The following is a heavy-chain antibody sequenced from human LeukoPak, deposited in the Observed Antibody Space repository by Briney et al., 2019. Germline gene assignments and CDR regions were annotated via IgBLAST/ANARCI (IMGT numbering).Heavy chain of an antibody. CDR3: ARGGRYYDSSGYSL. J-gene: IGHJ4*02. D-gene: IGHD3-22*01. CDR2: IGTAGDT. CDR1: GFTSSSYD. V-gene: IGHV3-13*01. Sequence: GGSLRLSCAASGFTSSSYDMHWVRQATGKGLEWVSAIGTAGDTYYPGSVKGRFTISRENAKNSLYLQMNSLRAGDTAVYYCARGGRYYDSSGYSLWGQGTLVTVSS.